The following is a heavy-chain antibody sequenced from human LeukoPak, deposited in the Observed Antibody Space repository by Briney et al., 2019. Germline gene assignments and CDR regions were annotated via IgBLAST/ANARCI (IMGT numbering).Heavy chain of an antibody. CDR1: GGSISNCF. V-gene: IGHV4-59*01. D-gene: IGHD6-13*01. J-gene: IGHJ4*02. CDR3: ARTALADPL. Sequence: SGTLSLTCTVSGGSISNCFWSWMRQPPGKGLEWIGWIIYSGSSNYNPSLKSRVTISLDTSKNQFSLTQTSVPAADSAMYYCARTALADPLWGQGALVTVSS. CDR2: IIYSGSS.